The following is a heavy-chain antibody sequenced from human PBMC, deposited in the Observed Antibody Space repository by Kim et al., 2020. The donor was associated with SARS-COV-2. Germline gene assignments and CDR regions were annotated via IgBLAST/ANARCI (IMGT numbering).Heavy chain of an antibody. CDR1: GYSFTSYW. D-gene: IGHD5-18*01. J-gene: IGHJ6*02. CDR3: ARPPLGSYGYNYGMDV. V-gene: IGHV5-10-1*01. CDR2: IDPSDSYT. Sequence: GESLKISCKGSGYSFTSYWISWVRQMPGKGLEWMGRIDPSDSYTNYSPSFQGHVTISADKSISTAYLQWSSLKASDTAMYYCARPPLGSYGYNYGMDVWGPGTTVTVSS.